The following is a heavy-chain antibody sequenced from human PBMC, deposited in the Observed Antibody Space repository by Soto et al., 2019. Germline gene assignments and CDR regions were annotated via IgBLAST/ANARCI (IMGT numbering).Heavy chain of an antibody. Sequence: VKVSCKASGCTFTSYGIGWVRQAPGQGLDWMGWISAYNGNTKYAQDLQGRVTMTTDTSTSTAYMELRSLRSDDTAVYYCARFSGGSYNTYYFYYGMDVWGQGTKVTVSS. V-gene: IGHV1-18*01. D-gene: IGHD2-15*01. CDR2: ISAYNGNT. CDR3: ARFSGGSYNTYYFYYGMDV. J-gene: IGHJ6*02. CDR1: GCTFTSYG.